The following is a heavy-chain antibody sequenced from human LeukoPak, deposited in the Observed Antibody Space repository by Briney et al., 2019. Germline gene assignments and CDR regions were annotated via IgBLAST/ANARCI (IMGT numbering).Heavy chain of an antibody. D-gene: IGHD3-10*01. CDR1: GYTFTSYY. CDR3: ARVGWDGSGSYYDY. CDR2: INPSGGST. J-gene: IGHJ4*02. Sequence: GESLKVSCKASGYTFTSYYMHWVRQAPRQGLEWMGIINPSGGSTSYAQKFQGRVTMTRDMSTSTVYMELSSLRSEDTAVYYCARVGWDGSGSYYDYWGQGTLVTVSS. V-gene: IGHV1-46*01.